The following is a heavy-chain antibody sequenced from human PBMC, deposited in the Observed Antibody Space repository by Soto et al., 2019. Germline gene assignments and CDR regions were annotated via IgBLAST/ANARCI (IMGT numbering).Heavy chain of an antibody. Sequence: TGGSLRLSCAASGFTFSNYAMSWVRQAPGQGLEWVSAISGSGGTTYYADSVKGRFTISRDNSKNTLYLQMNSLRAEDTAVYYCAKVKGPSGDYFDYWGQGTLVTVSS. CDR1: GFTFSNYA. V-gene: IGHV3-23*01. CDR3: AKVKGPSGDYFDY. CDR2: ISGSGGTT. D-gene: IGHD3-10*01. J-gene: IGHJ4*02.